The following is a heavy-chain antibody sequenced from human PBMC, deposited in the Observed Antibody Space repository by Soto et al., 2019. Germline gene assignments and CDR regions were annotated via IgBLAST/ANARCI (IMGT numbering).Heavy chain of an antibody. CDR2: INHSGST. CDR1: GGSFSGYY. Sequence: PSETLSLTCAFYGGSFSGYYWSWIRQPPGKGLEWIGEINHSGSTNYNPSLKSRVTISVDTSKNQFSLKLSSVTAADTAVYYCARVYSGSYSDSWGQGTLVTVSS. D-gene: IGHD1-26*01. J-gene: IGHJ4*02. CDR3: ARVYSGSYSDS. V-gene: IGHV4-34*01.